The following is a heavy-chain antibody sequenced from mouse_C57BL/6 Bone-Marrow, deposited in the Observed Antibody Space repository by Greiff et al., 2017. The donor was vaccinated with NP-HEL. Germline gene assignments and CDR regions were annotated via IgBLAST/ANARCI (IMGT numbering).Heavy chain of an antibody. J-gene: IGHJ2*01. D-gene: IGHD1-1*01. CDR1: GYTFTSYG. CDR2: IYPRSGNT. Sequence: QVQLQQSGAELARPGASVKLSCKASGYTFTSYGISWVKQRPGQGLEWIGEIYPRSGNTYYNEKFKGKATLTADKSSSTAYMELRSLTSEDSAVYFCAREEGPYYYGSPYYFDYWGRGTTLTVSA. CDR3: AREEGPYYYGSPYYFDY. V-gene: IGHV1-81*01.